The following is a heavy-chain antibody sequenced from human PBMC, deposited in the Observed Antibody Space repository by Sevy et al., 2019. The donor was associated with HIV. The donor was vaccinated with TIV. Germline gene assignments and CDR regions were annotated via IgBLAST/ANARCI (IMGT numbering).Heavy chain of an antibody. CDR1: GFTFSSYS. CDR3: ARVSDTAMAPEYFQH. Sequence: GGSLRLSCAASGFTFSSYSMNWVRRAPGKGLEWVSSISSSSSYIYYADSVKGRFTISRDNAKNSLYLQMNSLRAEDTAVYYCARVSDTAMAPEYFQHWGQGTLVTVSS. D-gene: IGHD5-18*01. J-gene: IGHJ1*01. V-gene: IGHV3-21*01. CDR2: ISSSSSYI.